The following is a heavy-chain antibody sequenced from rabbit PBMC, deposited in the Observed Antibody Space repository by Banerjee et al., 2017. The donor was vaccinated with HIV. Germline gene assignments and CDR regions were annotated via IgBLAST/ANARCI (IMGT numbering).Heavy chain of an antibody. CDR1: GFSFSSIYY. V-gene: IGHV1S40*01. J-gene: IGHJ4*01. Sequence: QSLEESGGDLVKPGASLTLTCAASGFSFSSIYYMCWVRQAPGKGLEWIACIYVGSTGSTYYASWVNGRFSISKTSSTTVTLQMTSLTAADTATYFCAREAGTTWDYFNLWGPGTLVTVS. CDR3: AREAGTTWDYFNL. CDR2: IYVGSTGST. D-gene: IGHD4-2*01.